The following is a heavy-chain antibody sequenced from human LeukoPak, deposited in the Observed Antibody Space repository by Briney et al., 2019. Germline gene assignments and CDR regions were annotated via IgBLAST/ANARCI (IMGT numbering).Heavy chain of an antibody. CDR3: SSRKALAATAPSYYFDY. V-gene: IGHV3-49*04. Sequence: GGSLRLSCTASGFTFSSYEMNWVRQAPGKGLEWVGFIRSKAYGETTEYAASVKGRFTISRDDSQSIAYLQMHRLKTEDTAVYYCSSRKALAATAPSYYFDYWGQGTLVTVSS. D-gene: IGHD2-21*02. J-gene: IGHJ4*02. CDR1: GFTFSSYE. CDR2: IRSKAYGETT.